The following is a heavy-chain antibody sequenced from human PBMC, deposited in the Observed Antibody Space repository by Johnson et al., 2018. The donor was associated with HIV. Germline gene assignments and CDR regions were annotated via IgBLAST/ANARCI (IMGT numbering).Heavy chain of an antibody. Sequence: EVQLVESGGTLVQPEESLRLSCAASGFTFDDYGMSWVRQAPGKGLEWVSGINWNGGSTGYADSVKGRFTISRDNAQNTLYLQMNSRRDEDTAVYYCARQLKYYYYSSGYYYLSSAAFDIWGQGTMVTVSS. CDR1: GFTFDDYG. V-gene: IGHV3-20*04. D-gene: IGHD3-22*01. CDR3: ARQLKYYYYSSGYYYLSSAAFDI. CDR2: INWNGGST. J-gene: IGHJ3*02.